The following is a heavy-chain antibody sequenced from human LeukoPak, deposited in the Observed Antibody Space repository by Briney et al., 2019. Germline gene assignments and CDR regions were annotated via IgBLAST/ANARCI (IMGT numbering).Heavy chain of an antibody. CDR3: ARDSLLWFGELLGFFDY. V-gene: IGHV3-30-3*01. CDR2: ISYDGSNK. D-gene: IGHD3-10*01. J-gene: IGHJ4*02. CDR1: VFTFSSYA. Sequence: PGRSLRLSCAASVFTFSSYAMHWVRQAPGKGLEWVAVISYDGSNKYYANSVKGRFTISRDNSKNTLYLQMNSLRAEDTAVYYCARDSLLWFGELLGFFDYWGQGTLVTVSS.